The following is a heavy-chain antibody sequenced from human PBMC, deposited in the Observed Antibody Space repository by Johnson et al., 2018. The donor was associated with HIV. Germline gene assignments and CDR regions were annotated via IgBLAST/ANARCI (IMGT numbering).Heavy chain of an antibody. CDR1: GFTVSSNY. D-gene: IGHD7-27*01. J-gene: IGHJ3*02. V-gene: IGHV3-30*18. CDR2: ISYGGTYK. CDR3: AKERSWAFDI. Sequence: QVQLVESGGGLVQPGGSLRLSCAVSGFTVSSNYMTWVRQAPGKGLEWVAIISYGGTYKYYADSVKGRFTISRDNSNNTLYLQMNSLRAEDTAVYYCAKERSWAFDIWGQGTMVTVS.